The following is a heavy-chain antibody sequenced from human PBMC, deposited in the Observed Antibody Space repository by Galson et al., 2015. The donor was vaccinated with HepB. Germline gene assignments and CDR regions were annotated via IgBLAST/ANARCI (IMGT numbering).Heavy chain of an antibody. CDR1: GFTFSSYA. D-gene: IGHD3-22*01. CDR2: ISSNGGST. J-gene: IGHJ4*02. CDR3: VSYYDSSEGMVY. Sequence: SLRLSCAASGFTFSSYAMHWVRQAPGKGLEYVSAISSNGGSTYYADSVKGRFTISRDNSKNTLYLQMSSLRAEDTAVYYCVSYYDSSEGMVYWGQGTLVTVSS. V-gene: IGHV3-64D*06.